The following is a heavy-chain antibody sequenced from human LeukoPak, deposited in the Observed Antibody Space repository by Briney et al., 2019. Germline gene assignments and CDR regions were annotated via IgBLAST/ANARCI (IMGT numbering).Heavy chain of an antibody. Sequence: ASVKVSCKASGYTFTSYGISWVRQAPGQGLEWMGWINPNSGGTNYAQKFQGRVTMTRDTSISTAYMELSRLRSDDTAVCYCAREGSSSWSRSAFDIWGQGTMVTVSS. CDR2: INPNSGGT. D-gene: IGHD6-13*01. CDR1: GYTFTSYG. CDR3: AREGSSSWSRSAFDI. V-gene: IGHV1-2*02. J-gene: IGHJ3*02.